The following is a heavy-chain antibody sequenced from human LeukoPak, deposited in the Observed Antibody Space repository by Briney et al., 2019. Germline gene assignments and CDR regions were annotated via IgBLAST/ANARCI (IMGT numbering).Heavy chain of an antibody. CDR2: MNPNSGNT. J-gene: IGHJ4*02. CDR1: GYTFTSYD. V-gene: IGHV1-8*01. D-gene: IGHD3-16*02. Sequence: GASVKLSCMASGYTFTSYDINWVRQATGQGLEWMGWMNPNSGNTGYAQKFQGRVTMTRNTSISTAYMELSSLRSEDTAVYYCARGRLHGVWGSYRYRTFDYWGQGTLVAVSS. CDR3: ARGRLHGVWGSYRYRTFDY.